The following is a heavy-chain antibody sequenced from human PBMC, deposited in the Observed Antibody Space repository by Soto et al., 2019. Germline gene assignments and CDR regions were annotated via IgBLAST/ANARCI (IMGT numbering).Heavy chain of an antibody. J-gene: IGHJ6*02. D-gene: IGHD2-2*01. CDR1: GSTFSSYA. CDR3: ARDXGDIVVVPAALVTGMDV. Sequence: ASVKVSCKASGSTFSSYAISWVRQAPGQGLAWMGGIIPIFGTANYAQKFQGRVTITADKSTSTAYMELSSLRSEDTAVYYCARDXGDIVVVPAALVTGMDVWGQGTTVTVSS. V-gene: IGHV1-69*06. CDR2: IIPIFGTA.